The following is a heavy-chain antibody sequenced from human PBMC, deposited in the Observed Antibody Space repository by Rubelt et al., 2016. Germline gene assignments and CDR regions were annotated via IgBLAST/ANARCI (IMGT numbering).Heavy chain of an antibody. Sequence: SSYVLHWVRQAPGKGLEWVAVISSNGNIKYYADSVNGRFTISRDNSKNTLYLQMDSLRAEDTAVYYCARSNYYDSSDYFYAYDHWGQGTLVTVSS. D-gene: IGHD3-22*01. CDR3: ARSNYYDSSDYFYAYDH. CDR1: SSYV. CDR2: ISSNGNIK. V-gene: IGHV3-30*04. J-gene: IGHJ4*02.